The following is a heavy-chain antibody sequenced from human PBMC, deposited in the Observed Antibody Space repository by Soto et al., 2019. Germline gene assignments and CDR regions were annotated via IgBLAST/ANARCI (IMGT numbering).Heavy chain of an antibody. V-gene: IGHV1-18*01. J-gene: IGHJ6*02. D-gene: IGHD3-10*01. CDR2: ISAYSGNT. Sequence: GASVKVSCKTSGFTFSSSAVHWVRQARGHRLQWIGWISAYSGNTNYAQKLQGRVTMTTDTSTSTAYMELRSLRSDDSAVYYCAREPNGSGFRGYGMAVWGQGTTVTVSS. CDR1: GFTFSSSA. CDR3: AREPNGSGFRGYGMAV.